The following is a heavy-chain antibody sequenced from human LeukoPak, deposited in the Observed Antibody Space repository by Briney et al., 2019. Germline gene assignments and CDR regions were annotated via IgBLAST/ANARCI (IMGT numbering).Heavy chain of an antibody. CDR2: INPNSGAT. Sequence: ASVKVSCKASGYTFTGYYMHWVRQAPGQGLEWMGWINPNSGATNYAQKFQGRVTMTRDTSISTAYMELSRLRSDDTAVYYCARLRDGYNAFDYWGQGTLVTVSS. CDR3: ARLRDGYNAFDY. V-gene: IGHV1-2*02. D-gene: IGHD5-24*01. CDR1: GYTFTGYY. J-gene: IGHJ4*02.